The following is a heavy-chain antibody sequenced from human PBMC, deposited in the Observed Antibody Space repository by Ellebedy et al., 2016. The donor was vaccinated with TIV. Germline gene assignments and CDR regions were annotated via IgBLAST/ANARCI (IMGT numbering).Heavy chain of an antibody. Sequence: GGSLRLXXAASGFTFSDHYMDWVRQAPGKGLEWVANIKQDGSQIYYVDSVKGRFTISRDNAENSLYLQMNSLRAEDTAIYYCARDVGKWAIDYWGQGTLVTVSS. CDR2: IKQDGSQI. V-gene: IGHV3-7*04. CDR3: ARDVGKWAIDY. D-gene: IGHD1-26*01. CDR1: GFTFSDHY. J-gene: IGHJ4*02.